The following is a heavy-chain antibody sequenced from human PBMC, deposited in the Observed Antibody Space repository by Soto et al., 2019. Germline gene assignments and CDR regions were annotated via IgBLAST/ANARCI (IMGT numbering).Heavy chain of an antibody. CDR2: IDAGNGNT. Sequence: GXSVKVSCKASGYTFITYAVHWVRQAPVQRLEWMGRIDAGNGNTRYSQKFQGRVTITRDTSASTVYMELSSLNSEDTAVFYCARDRHYYDSSGSSYYFDYWGQGTLVTVSS. CDR1: GYTFITYA. D-gene: IGHD3-22*01. J-gene: IGHJ4*02. CDR3: ARDRHYYDSSGSSYYFDY. V-gene: IGHV1-3*01.